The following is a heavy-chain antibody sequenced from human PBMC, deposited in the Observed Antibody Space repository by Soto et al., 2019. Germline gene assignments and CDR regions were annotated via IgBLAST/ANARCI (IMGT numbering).Heavy chain of an antibody. J-gene: IGHJ4*02. V-gene: IGHV1-69*06. Sequence: SVKVSCKASGGTFSSYAISWVRQAPGQGLEWMGGIIPIFGTANYAQKFQGRVTITADKSTSTAYMELSSLRSEDTAVYYCTGSGTTPLVDYWCQGTLVTVSS. CDR2: IIPIFGTA. D-gene: IGHD1-7*01. CDR1: GGTFSSYA. CDR3: TGSGTTPLVDY.